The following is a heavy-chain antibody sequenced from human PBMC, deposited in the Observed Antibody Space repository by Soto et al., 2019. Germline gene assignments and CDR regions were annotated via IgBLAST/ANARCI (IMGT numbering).Heavy chain of an antibody. CDR2: IYPGDTDT. CDR1: GYSFTSYW. J-gene: IGHJ5*02. V-gene: IGHV5-51*01. CDR3: ARRAACDYWFEP. D-gene: IGHD6-13*01. Sequence: PGQSLKISCKGSGYSFTSYWNDWVRQMPENGLEWMGIIYPGDTDTRYSPSFQVKVTISADKSISTAYPQWSMLKASDTATYSCARRAACDYWFEPGGQGAVVEVSS.